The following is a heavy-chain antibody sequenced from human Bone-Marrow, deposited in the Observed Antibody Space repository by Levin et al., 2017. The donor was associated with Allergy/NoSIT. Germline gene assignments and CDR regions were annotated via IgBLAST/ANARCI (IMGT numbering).Heavy chain of an antibody. CDR3: ARGKGGYYYYMDV. CDR2: IWNDGGYK. D-gene: IGHD1-26*01. V-gene: IGHV3-33*01. J-gene: IGHJ6*03. Sequence: GGSLRLSCAASGFTFRSYGMHWVRQSPGKGPEWVAVIWNDGGYKFYVDSVKGRFTVSRDNSGNTLYLQMNSLRAEDTAVYYCARGKGGYYYYMDVWGKGTTVTVSS. CDR1: GFTFRSYG.